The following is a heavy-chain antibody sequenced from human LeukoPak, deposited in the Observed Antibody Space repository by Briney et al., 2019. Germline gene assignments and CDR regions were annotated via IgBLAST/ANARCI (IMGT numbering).Heavy chain of an antibody. J-gene: IGHJ4*02. D-gene: IGHD2-21*02. V-gene: IGHV3-23*01. CDR1: GFTFSTYA. CDR3: AKSDCGGDCHLLDY. CDR2: FGGSGGTI. Sequence: GGSLRLSCAASGFTFSTYAMSWVRQAPGKGLEWVSHFGGSGGTIYYADSVKGQFTISRDNSKNTLYLQMNSLRAEDTAVYYCAKSDCGGDCHLLDYWGQGTLVTVSS.